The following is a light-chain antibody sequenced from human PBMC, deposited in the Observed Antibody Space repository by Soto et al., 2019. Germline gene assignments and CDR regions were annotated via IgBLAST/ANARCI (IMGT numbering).Light chain of an antibody. J-gene: IGKJ5*01. Sequence: EVVMTQSPATLSVSPGERATLSCRASQSVSVNLGWYQQKPGQAPRPLIYSASDRAPGIPARFSGSGSGTDFTLTISSLEPEDFAVYYCQQRSNWPPNFGQGTRLEI. CDR2: SAS. CDR1: QSVSVN. CDR3: QQRSNWPPN. V-gene: IGKV3-11*01.